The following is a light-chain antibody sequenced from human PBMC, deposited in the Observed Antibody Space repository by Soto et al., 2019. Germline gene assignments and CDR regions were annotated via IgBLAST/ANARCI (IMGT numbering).Light chain of an antibody. V-gene: IGKV3-11*01. Sequence: EIVLTQSPATLSLSPGERATLSCRASQSVSSYLAWYQQKSGQAPRLLIYDASNRAPGIPARFSGSGSGTDFTLTISSLEPEDFAVYYCQQRSNWPRTFGQGTKVEIK. CDR3: QQRSNWPRT. CDR1: QSVSSY. CDR2: DAS. J-gene: IGKJ1*01.